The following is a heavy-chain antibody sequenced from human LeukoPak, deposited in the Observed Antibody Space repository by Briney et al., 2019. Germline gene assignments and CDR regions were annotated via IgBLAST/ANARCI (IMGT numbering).Heavy chain of an antibody. CDR1: GFTFDHYG. J-gene: IGHJ4*02. V-gene: IGHV3-48*01. CDR2: IRSSSTTI. Sequence: GGSLRLSCTASGFTFDHYGMSWVRQAPGKGLEWVSYIRSSSTTIYYADSVKGRFTISRDNVKNSLYLQMNSLRVEDTAVYYCARDSPYYFDYWGQGTLVTVSS. CDR3: ARDSPYYFDY.